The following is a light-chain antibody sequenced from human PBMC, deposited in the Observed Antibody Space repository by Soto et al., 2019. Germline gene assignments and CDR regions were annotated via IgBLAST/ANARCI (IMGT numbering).Light chain of an antibody. CDR3: SSYTSIRSVV. CDR2: EVS. V-gene: IGLV2-14*01. CDR1: SSDVGGYEY. Sequence: QSVLTQPASVSGSPGQSITISCTGSSSDVGGYEYVSWYQHHPGKAPKLMIYEVSNRPSGVSNRFSGSKSGNTASLTISGLQAEDEADYYCSSYTSIRSVVFGGGTKVTVL. J-gene: IGLJ2*01.